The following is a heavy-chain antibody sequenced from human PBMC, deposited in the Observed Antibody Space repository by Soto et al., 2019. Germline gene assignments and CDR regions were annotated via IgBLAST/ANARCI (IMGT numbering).Heavy chain of an antibody. CDR1: GGSMSNRNYY. Sequence: SETLSLTCTVSGGSMSNRNYYWGWIRQPPGKGLEWIGNIYYSGVTYYNPSIKSRVTVFLDMSKNQFSLKVTSLTAADTAVYYCAGTVAGEFDYWGQGTLVTVS. J-gene: IGHJ4*02. D-gene: IGHD6-19*01. CDR3: AGTVAGEFDY. CDR2: IYYSGVT. V-gene: IGHV4-39*01.